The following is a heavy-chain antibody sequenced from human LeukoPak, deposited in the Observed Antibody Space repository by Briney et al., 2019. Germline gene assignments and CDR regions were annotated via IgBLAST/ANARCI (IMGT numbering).Heavy chain of an antibody. CDR3: AKDGTNVYYYYMDV. J-gene: IGHJ6*03. V-gene: IGHV3-23*01. CDR1: GFTFSSYA. Sequence: GGSLRLSCAASGFTFSSYAMSWVRQAPGKGLEWVSDISGSGGSTYYADSVKGRFTISRDNSKSTLYLQMNSLRAEDTAVYYCAKDGTNVYYYYMDVWGKGTTVTVSS. CDR2: ISGSGGST. D-gene: IGHD1-26*01.